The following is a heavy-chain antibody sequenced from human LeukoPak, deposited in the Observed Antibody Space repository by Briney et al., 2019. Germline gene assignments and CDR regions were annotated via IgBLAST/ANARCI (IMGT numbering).Heavy chain of an antibody. Sequence: ASVKVSCKASGDTFPANFMHWVRQAPGQGLEWMGCINPNSGDTNYAQKFQGRVTMTRDTSISTAYMELSRLTSDDTAVYYCAGEFDAFDIWGQGTMVTVSS. CDR1: GDTFPANF. CDR2: INPNSGDT. J-gene: IGHJ3*02. V-gene: IGHV1-2*02. CDR3: AGEFDAFDI.